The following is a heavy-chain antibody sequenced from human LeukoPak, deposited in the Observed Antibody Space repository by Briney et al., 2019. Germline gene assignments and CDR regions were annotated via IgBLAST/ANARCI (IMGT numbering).Heavy chain of an antibody. V-gene: IGHV1-18*01. Sequence: ASLKVSCKASVYTFTSYGISWVRQAPGQGLEWMGWISAYNGNTNYAQKLQGRVTMTTDTSTSTAYMELRSLRSDDTAVYHCAREEHNWFDPWGQGTLVTVSS. J-gene: IGHJ5*02. CDR1: VYTFTSYG. CDR3: AREEHNWFDP. D-gene: IGHD1-1*01. CDR2: ISAYNGNT.